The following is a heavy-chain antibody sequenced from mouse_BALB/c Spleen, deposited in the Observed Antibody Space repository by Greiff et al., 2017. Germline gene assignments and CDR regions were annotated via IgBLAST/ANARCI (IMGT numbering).Heavy chain of an antibody. CDR1: GFTFTDYY. Sequence: EVKLQESGAELVRPGALVKLSCKASGFTFTDYYMHWVKQRPEQGLEWIGWIDPENGNTIYDPKFQGKASITADTSSNTAYLQLSSLTSEDTAVYYCAREVVADGYAMDYWGQGTSVTVSS. CDR3: AREVVADGYAMDY. D-gene: IGHD1-1*01. CDR2: IDPENGNT. V-gene: IGHV14-1*02. J-gene: IGHJ4*01.